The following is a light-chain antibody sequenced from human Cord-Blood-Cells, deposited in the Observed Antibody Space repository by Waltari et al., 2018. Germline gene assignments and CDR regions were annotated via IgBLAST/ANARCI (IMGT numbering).Light chain of an antibody. CDR2: EVS. Sequence: QSALTQPPSVSGSPGQSVTISCTGTSSDVGSYNRVSWYQQPPGTVPKLMIYEVSNRPSRVPDRFSGSKSGNTASLTISGLQAEDEADYYCSSYTSSSILVVFGGGTKLTVL. CDR1: SSDVGSYNR. J-gene: IGLJ2*01. CDR3: SSYTSSSILVV. V-gene: IGLV2-18*02.